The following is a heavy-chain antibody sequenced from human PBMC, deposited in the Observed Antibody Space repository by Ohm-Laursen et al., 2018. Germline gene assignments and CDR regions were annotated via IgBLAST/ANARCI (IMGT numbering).Heavy chain of an antibody. CDR3: ARQESSGWYPDY. V-gene: IGHV4-59*08. CDR2: IYYSGST. CDR1: GGSISSYY. Sequence: TLSLTCSVSGGSISSYYWTWIRQPPGKGLEWIGYIYYSGSTNYNPSLKSRVTISVDTSKNQFSLKLSSVTAADTAVYYCARQESSGWYPDYWGQGTLVIVSS. D-gene: IGHD6-19*01. J-gene: IGHJ4*02.